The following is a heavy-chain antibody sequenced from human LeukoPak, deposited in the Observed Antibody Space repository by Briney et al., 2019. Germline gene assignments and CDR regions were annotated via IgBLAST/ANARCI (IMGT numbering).Heavy chain of an antibody. V-gene: IGHV3-66*04. CDR2: IYSGGTT. D-gene: IGHD3-10*01. CDR3: ARRYFGMDV. J-gene: IGHJ6*02. Sequence: GGSLRLSCADPGVTLSTNYMSSVCPAPGKGLEWVSVIYSGGTTYYAASVKGRFTISCDNSNNTLFLQTNSLRPEDTALYYCARRYFGMDVWGQGTTVTVSS. CDR1: GVTLSTNY.